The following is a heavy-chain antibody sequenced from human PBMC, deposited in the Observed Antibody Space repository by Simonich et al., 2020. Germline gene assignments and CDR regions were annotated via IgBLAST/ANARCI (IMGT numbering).Heavy chain of an antibody. Sequence: EVQLVESGGGLVKPGGSLRLSCAASGFTVSSYSMTWVRQAPGKGQEWVSSIISSRSTTNYADSVKGRFTISRDNAKNSLYRQMNSLRAEDTAVYYCARGIVGASGAFDIWGQGTMVTVSS. J-gene: IGHJ3*02. CDR3: ARGIVGASGAFDI. CDR1: GFTVSSYS. V-gene: IGHV3-21*01. CDR2: IISSRSTT. D-gene: IGHD1-26*01.